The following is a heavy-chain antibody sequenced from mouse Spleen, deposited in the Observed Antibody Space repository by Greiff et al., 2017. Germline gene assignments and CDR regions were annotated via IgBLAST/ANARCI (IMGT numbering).Heavy chain of an antibody. D-gene: IGHD2-14*01. CDR1: GFSLTSYG. CDR2: IWSGGST. V-gene: IGHV2-2*01. Sequence: VKLVESGPGLVQPSQSLSITCTVSGFSLTSYGVHWVRQSPGKGLEWLGVIWSGGSTDYNAAFISRLSISKDNSKSQVFFKMNSLQADDTAIYYCAREDYRYDGWSWFAYWGQGTLVTVSA. J-gene: IGHJ3*01. CDR3: AREDYRYDGWSWFAY.